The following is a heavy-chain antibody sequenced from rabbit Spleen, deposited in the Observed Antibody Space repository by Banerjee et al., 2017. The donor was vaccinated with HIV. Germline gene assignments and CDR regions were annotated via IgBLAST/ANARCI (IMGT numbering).Heavy chain of an antibody. CDR1: GFSFSSNYY. D-gene: IGHD4-1*01. V-gene: IGHV1S40*01. CDR3: ARGVVAGYDFNL. J-gene: IGHJ4*01. CDR2: IYAGSSGST. Sequence: QSLEESGGDLVKPGASLTLTCTASGFSFSSNYYIYWVRQAPGKGLEWIACIYAGSSGSTYYASWAKGRFTISKTSSTTVSLQMTSLTAADTATYFCARGVVAGYDFNLWGPGTLVTVS.